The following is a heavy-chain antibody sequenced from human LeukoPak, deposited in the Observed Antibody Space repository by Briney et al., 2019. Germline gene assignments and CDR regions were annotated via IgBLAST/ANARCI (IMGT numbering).Heavy chain of an antibody. CDR2: ISGSGGST. CDR3: ANWGPVYCSSTSCPTENY. Sequence: GGSLRLSCAASGFTFSSHAMSWVRRAPGKGLEWVSGISGSGGSTYYADSVKGRFTISRDNSKNTLYLQMNSLRAEDTAVYYCANWGPVYCSSTSCPTENYWGQGTLVTVSS. CDR1: GFTFSSHA. D-gene: IGHD2-2*01. J-gene: IGHJ4*02. V-gene: IGHV3-23*01.